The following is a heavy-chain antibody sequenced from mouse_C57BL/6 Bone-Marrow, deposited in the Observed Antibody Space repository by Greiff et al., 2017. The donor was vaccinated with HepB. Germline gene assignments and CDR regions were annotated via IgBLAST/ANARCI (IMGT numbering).Heavy chain of an antibody. CDR3: ARGITTVVAYYFDY. CDR2: IYPGDGDT. V-gene: IGHV1-82*01. D-gene: IGHD1-1*01. CDR1: GYAFSSSW. J-gene: IGHJ2*01. Sequence: VQLKESGPELVKPGASVKISCKASGYAFSSSWMNWVKQRPGKGLEWIGRIYPGDGDTNYNGKFKGKATLTADKSSSTAYMQLSSLTSEDSAVYFCARGITTVVAYYFDYWGQGTTLTVSS.